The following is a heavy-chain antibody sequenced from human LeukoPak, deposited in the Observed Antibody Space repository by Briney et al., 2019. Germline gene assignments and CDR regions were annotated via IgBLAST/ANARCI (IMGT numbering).Heavy chain of an antibody. CDR3: AKDLAGVRRAEYFQH. Sequence: GGSLRLSCAASGFTFSSYAMSWVRQAPGKGLEWVSAFSGSGGSTYYADSVKGRFTISRDNSKNTLYLQMNSLRAEDTAVYYCAKDLAGVRRAEYFQHWGQGTLVTVSS. CDR2: FSGSGGST. D-gene: IGHD6-19*01. CDR1: GFTFSSYA. V-gene: IGHV3-23*01. J-gene: IGHJ1*01.